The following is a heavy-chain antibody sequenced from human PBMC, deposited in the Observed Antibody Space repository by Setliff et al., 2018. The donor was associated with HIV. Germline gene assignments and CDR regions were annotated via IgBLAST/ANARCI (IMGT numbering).Heavy chain of an antibody. CDR1: GGSISSSSYY. CDR2: IYYSGST. D-gene: IGHD3-22*01. V-gene: IGHV4-39*01. Sequence: KPSETLSLTCTVSGGSISSSSYYWGWIRQPPGKGLEWIGSIYYSGSTYYNPSLKSRVTISVDTSKNQFSLKLSSVTAADTAVYYCAIYYDSSGHIWAFDIWGQGTMVTVSS. CDR3: AIYYDSSGHIWAFDI. J-gene: IGHJ3*02.